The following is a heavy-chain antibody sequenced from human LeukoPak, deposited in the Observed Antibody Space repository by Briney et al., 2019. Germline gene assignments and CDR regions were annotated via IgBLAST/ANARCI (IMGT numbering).Heavy chain of an antibody. Sequence: SETLSLTCTVPGGSISSYYWSWIRQPPGKGLEWIGYIYYSGSTNYNPSLKSRVTISVDTSKNQFSLKLSSVTAADTAVYYCARGVGYYWSNEPYYFDYWGQGTLVTVSS. CDR1: GGSISSYY. CDR3: ARGVGYYWSNEPYYFDY. V-gene: IGHV4-59*08. D-gene: IGHD3-22*01. CDR2: IYYSGST. J-gene: IGHJ4*02.